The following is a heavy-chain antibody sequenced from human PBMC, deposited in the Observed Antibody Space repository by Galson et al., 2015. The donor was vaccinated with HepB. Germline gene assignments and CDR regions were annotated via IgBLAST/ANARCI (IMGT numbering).Heavy chain of an antibody. CDR1: GGTFSSYA. D-gene: IGHD6-13*01. J-gene: IGHJ4*02. V-gene: IGHV1-69*13. Sequence: SVKVSCKASGGTFSSYAISWVRQAPGQGLEWMGGIIPIFGTANYAQKFQGRVTITADESTSTAYMELSSLRSEDTAVYYCARTGVAWVAAASQFDYWGQGTLVTVSS. CDR3: ARTGVAWVAAASQFDY. CDR2: IIPIFGTA.